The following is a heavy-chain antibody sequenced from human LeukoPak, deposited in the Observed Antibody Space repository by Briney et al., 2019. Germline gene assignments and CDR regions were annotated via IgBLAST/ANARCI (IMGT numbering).Heavy chain of an antibody. CDR1: GFTFSRYA. CDR2: ISYDGSNK. Sequence: GGSLRLSCAASGFTFSRYAMHWVRQAPGKGLEGVAVISYDGSNKYYADSGKGRFTISRDNSKNTLYLRMNSLRAEDTAVYYGARDFGRDKYYYDSSDYYGSPDYWGQGTLVTVSS. V-gene: IGHV3-30*04. J-gene: IGHJ4*02. D-gene: IGHD3-22*01. CDR3: ARDFGRDKYYYDSSDYYGSPDY.